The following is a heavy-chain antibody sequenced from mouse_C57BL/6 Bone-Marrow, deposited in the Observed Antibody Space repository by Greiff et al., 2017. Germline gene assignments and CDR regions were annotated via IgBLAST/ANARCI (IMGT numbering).Heavy chain of an antibody. CDR3: ARPYQSFRGFAY. Sequence: VQLQQPGAELVRPGTSVKLSCKASGYTFTSYWMHWVKQRPGQGLEWIGVIDPSDSYTNYNQKFKGKATLTVDTSSSTAYMQLSSLTSEDSAVYYCARPYQSFRGFAYWGQGTLVTVSA. J-gene: IGHJ3*01. V-gene: IGHV1-59*01. CDR1: GYTFTSYW. D-gene: IGHD2-10*01. CDR2: IDPSDSYT.